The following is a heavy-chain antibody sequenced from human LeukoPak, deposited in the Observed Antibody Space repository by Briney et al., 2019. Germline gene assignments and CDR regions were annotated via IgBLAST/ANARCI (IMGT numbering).Heavy chain of an antibody. CDR3: ARERLLNWFDP. V-gene: IGHV1-46*01. CDR1: GYTFTSYY. J-gene: IGHJ5*02. Sequence: ASVKVSCKAFGYTFTSYYLHWVRQAPGQGLEYMGVIDPSGGSTSYAQKFQGRVSMTRDTSTSTVYMELSSLRSEDTAVYYCARERLLNWFDPWGQGTLVTVSS. CDR2: IDPSGGST.